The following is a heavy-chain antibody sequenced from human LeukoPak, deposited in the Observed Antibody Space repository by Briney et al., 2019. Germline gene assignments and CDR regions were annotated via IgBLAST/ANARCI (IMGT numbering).Heavy chain of an antibody. D-gene: IGHD5-12*01. CDR1: GFTFSSYW. V-gene: IGHV3-7*04. CDR2: IKQDGSEK. Sequence: PGGSLRLSCAASGFTFSSYWMTWVRQAPGKGLEWVANIKQDGSEKYYVDSVRGRFTISRDNAKNSLYLQMNSLRAEDTAVYYCAGIGYGVFHYWGPGTLVTVSS. J-gene: IGHJ4*02. CDR3: AGIGYGVFHY.